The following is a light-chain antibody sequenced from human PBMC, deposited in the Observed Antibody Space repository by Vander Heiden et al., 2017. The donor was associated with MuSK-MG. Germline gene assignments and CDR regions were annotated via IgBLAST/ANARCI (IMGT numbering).Light chain of an antibody. CDR3: QQYNNWPRT. V-gene: IGKV3-15*01. CDR1: QSVNSN. CDR2: GAS. J-gene: IGKJ4*02. Sequence: VMTQSPATLSVSLGEWATLSCRASQSVNSNLAWYQQKPGQAPRLVIYGASTRATGIPARFSGSGSGTEFTLTISSLQSEDFAVYSCQQYNNWPRTFGEGTKVEIK.